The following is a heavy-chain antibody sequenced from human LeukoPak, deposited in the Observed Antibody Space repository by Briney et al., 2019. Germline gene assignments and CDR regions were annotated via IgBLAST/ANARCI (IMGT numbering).Heavy chain of an antibody. V-gene: IGHV3-48*03. J-gene: IGHJ4*02. Sequence: PGGSLRLSCAASGFRFSSYEMNWVRQAPGRGLEWVSYIGNTGRTIYYVDSVKGRFTVSRDNAKNSLYLQMNSLRAEDTAIYYCVRGDRYFFDYWGQGTLGTVSS. CDR3: VRGDRYFFDY. CDR1: GFRFSSYE. D-gene: IGHD1-14*01. CDR2: IGNTGRTI.